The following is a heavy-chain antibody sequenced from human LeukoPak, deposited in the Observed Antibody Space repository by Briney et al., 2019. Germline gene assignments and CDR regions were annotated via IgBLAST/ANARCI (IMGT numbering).Heavy chain of an antibody. J-gene: IGHJ1*01. Sequence: GASVKVSCKASGYTFTGYYMHWLRQAPGQGLEWMGWINPNSGGTDYAQKFQGRVTMTRDTSINTAYMELSRLRSDDTAIYYCARDGRHCTSTSCYSWYFQHWGQGTLLTVSS. CDR2: INPNSGGT. V-gene: IGHV1-2*02. CDR1: GYTFTGYY. D-gene: IGHD2-2*01. CDR3: ARDGRHCTSTSCYSWYFQH.